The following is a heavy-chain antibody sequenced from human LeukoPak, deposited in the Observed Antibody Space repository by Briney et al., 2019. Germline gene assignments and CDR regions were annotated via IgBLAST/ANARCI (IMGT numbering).Heavy chain of an antibody. D-gene: IGHD1-7*01. CDR1: GYTLTELS. CDR2: FDPEDGET. J-gene: IGHJ4*02. Sequence: APVKVSYQISGYTLTELSMHLVRQAPGKRLEWMGGFDPEDGETIYAQKFQGRVTMTEDTSTDTAYMELSSLRSEDTAVYYCATVGPPTGSTDGYWGQGTLVTVSS. CDR3: ATVGPPTGSTDGY. V-gene: IGHV1-24*01.